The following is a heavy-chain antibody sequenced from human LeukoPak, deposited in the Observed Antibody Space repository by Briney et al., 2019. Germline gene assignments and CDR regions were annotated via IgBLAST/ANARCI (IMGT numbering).Heavy chain of an antibody. Sequence: GGSLRLSCAVSGFTFSSYWMTWVRQAPGKGLEWVASIKEDGSEKYYEDSVRGRFTISRDNAKNSLYLQMNSLRAEDTAVYYCARDHHPSYYLPDYWGQGTLVTVSS. CDR1: GFTFSSYW. D-gene: IGHD3-10*01. CDR2: IKEDGSEK. J-gene: IGHJ4*02. CDR3: ARDHHPSYYLPDY. V-gene: IGHV3-7*04.